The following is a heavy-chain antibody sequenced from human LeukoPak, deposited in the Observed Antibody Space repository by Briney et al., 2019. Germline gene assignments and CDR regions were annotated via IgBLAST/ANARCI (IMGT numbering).Heavy chain of an antibody. CDR2: IYTSGST. V-gene: IGHV4-4*09. J-gene: IGHJ5*02. CDR1: GGSISSYY. Sequence: SETLSLTCTVSGGSISSYYWSWIRQPPGKGLEWIGYIYTSGSTNYNPSLKSRATISVDTSKNQFSLKLSSVTAADTAVYYCARLRAYCGGDCYPRWFDPWGQGTLVTVSS. D-gene: IGHD2-21*02. CDR3: ARLRAYCGGDCYPRWFDP.